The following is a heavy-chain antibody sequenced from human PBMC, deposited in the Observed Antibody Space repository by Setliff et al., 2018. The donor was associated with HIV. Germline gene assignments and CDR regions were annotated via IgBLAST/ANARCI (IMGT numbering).Heavy chain of an antibody. CDR2: IYYSGST. V-gene: IGHV4-39*01. CDR1: GGSINSSTYY. CDR3: ARGQDLGATWTGYYYYYMDV. Sequence: PSETLSLTCTVSGGSINSSTYYWGWIRQPPGKGLEWIGTIYYSGSTYYNPSLKSRVTISVDTSKNQFSLKLNSVTAADTAVYYCARGQDLGATWTGYYYYYMDVWGKGTTVTVSS. J-gene: IGHJ6*03. D-gene: IGHD1-26*01.